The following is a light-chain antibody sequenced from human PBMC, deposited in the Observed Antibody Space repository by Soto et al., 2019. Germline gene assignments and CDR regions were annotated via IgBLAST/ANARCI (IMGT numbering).Light chain of an antibody. CDR1: QNINNY. J-gene: IGKJ5*01. Sequence: DIQMTQSPSSLSASVGDRVTITCQASQNINNYLNWYQQKPGRAPKLMIFAASSLQSGVPSRFSGSGYGTNFTLIISVLQPEDFAIYYCQQCHATPLTFGQGTRLEIK. CDR3: QQCHATPLT. V-gene: IGKV1-39*01. CDR2: AAS.